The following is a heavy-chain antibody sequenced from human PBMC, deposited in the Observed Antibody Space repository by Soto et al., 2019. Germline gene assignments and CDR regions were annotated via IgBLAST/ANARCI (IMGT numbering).Heavy chain of an antibody. CDR1: GGSISSGGYY. Sequence: PSETLGLTGPVSGGSISSGGYYWSWIRQHPGKGLEWIGYIYHSGSTYYTPSLKSRVTISVDTSKNQFSLKLSYVTAADTAVYYCARGRGYSGYDWGQGTLVTVSS. D-gene: IGHD5-12*01. V-gene: IGHV4-31*03. J-gene: IGHJ4*02. CDR2: IYHSGST. CDR3: ARGRGYSGYD.